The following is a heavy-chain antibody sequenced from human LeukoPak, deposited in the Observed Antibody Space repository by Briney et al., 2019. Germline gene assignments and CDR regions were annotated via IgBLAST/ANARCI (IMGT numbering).Heavy chain of an antibody. CDR3: ARHRSLWGLSYWYFDL. D-gene: IGHD7-27*01. J-gene: IGHJ2*01. CDR2: INSDGSST. CDR1: GFTFSSYW. V-gene: IGHV3-74*01. Sequence: GGSLRLSCAASGFTFSSYWMHWVRQAPGKGLVWVSRINSDGSSTSYADSVKGRFTISRDNAKNTLYLQMNSLRAEDTAVYYCARHRSLWGLSYWYFDLWGRGTLVTVSS.